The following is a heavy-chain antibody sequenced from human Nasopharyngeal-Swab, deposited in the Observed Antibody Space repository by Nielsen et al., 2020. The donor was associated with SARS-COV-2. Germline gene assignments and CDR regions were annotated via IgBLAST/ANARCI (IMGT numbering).Heavy chain of an antibody. CDR2: ISSDESTT. D-gene: IGHD1-1*01. Sequence: ETLSLTCTVSGGSISSSSYYWGWIRQPPGKGLVWVSGISSDESTTTYADSVKGRFTISRDNTKNTLYLQMNSLRAEDTAVYYCARDSPWQELDYWGQGTLVTVSS. CDR3: ARDSPWQELDY. V-gene: IGHV3-74*01. CDR1: GGSISSSSYY. J-gene: IGHJ4*02.